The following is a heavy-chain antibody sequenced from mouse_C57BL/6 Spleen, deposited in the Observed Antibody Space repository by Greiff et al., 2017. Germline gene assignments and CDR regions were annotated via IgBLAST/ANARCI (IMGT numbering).Heavy chain of an antibody. Sequence: VQLKQSGPELVKPGASVKISCKASGYSFTGYYMNWVKQSPEKSLEWIGEINPSTGGTTYNQKFKAKATLTVDKSSSTAYMQLKSLTSEDSAVYYCARSITTVVNWYFDVWGTGTTVTVSS. CDR2: INPSTGGT. J-gene: IGHJ1*03. V-gene: IGHV1-42*01. D-gene: IGHD1-1*01. CDR3: ARSITTVVNWYFDV. CDR1: GYSFTGYY.